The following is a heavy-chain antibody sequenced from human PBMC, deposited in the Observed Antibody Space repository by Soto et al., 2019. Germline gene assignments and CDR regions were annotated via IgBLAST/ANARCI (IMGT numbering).Heavy chain of an antibody. CDR3: ARDLPSPYSSGYYYWGYFDY. CDR1: GFTFNSYS. Sequence: PGGSMRLSCAASGFTFNSYSMNWVRQAPGKGLEWVSYISSSSSTIYYADSVKGRFTISRDNAKNSLYLQMNSLRDEDTAVYYCARDLPSPYSSGYYYWGYFDYWGQGTLVTVSS. CDR2: ISSSSSTI. D-gene: IGHD3-22*01. V-gene: IGHV3-48*02. J-gene: IGHJ4*02.